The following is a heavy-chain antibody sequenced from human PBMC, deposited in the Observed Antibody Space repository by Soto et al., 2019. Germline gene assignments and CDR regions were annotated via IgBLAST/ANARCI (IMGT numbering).Heavy chain of an antibody. CDR1: GFIFSSYP. CDR3: ARGSLRDPLMY. J-gene: IGHJ4*01. D-gene: IGHD5-12*01. CDR2: ISASSTYI. V-gene: IGHV3-21*01. Sequence: EVQLVESGGGLVKPGGSLRLSCAASGFIFSSYPMNWVRQAPGKVLEWVSSISASSTYIYYADSLKGRFTISRYNAYNSLYLQMNSLRAEDTAVYYCARGSLRDPLMYWGHGTLVNVSS.